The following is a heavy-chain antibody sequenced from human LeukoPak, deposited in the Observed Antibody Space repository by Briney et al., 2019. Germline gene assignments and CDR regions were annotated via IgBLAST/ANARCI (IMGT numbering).Heavy chain of an antibody. D-gene: IGHD3-22*01. Sequence: PGGSLRLSCAASGFTFSSYWMHWVRQAPGKGLVWVSRINSDGSSTSYADSEKGRFTISRDNAKNTLYLQMNSLRAEDTAVYYCARSNPHYSDSSGYLNYWGQGTLVTGSS. CDR1: GFTFSSYW. CDR3: ARSNPHYSDSSGYLNY. CDR2: INSDGSST. J-gene: IGHJ4*02. V-gene: IGHV3-74*01.